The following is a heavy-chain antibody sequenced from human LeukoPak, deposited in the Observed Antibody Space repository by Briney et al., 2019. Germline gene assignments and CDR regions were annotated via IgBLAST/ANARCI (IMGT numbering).Heavy chain of an antibody. CDR2: ISGSGGST. CDR3: ARRFTLTTVTPWYYFDY. V-gene: IGHV3-23*01. D-gene: IGHD4-17*01. Sequence: GGSLRLSCAASGFTFSSYAMSWVRQAPGKGLEWVSAISGSGGSTYYADSVKGRFTISRDNSKNTLYLQMNSLRAEDTAVYYCARRFTLTTVTPWYYFDYWGQGTLVTVSS. CDR1: GFTFSSYA. J-gene: IGHJ4*02.